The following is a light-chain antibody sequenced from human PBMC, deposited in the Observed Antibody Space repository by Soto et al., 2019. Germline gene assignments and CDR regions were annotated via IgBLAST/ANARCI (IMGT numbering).Light chain of an antibody. CDR2: DAS. CDR1: QSVSSY. CDR3: QQRSNRPQT. J-gene: IGKJ1*01. V-gene: IGKV3-11*01. Sequence: EIVLTQSHATLSLSPGERATIXCRASQSVSSYLAWYQQKPGQAPRLLIYDASNRATGIPARFSGSGSGTDFTLTISSLEPEDFAVYYCQQRSNRPQTFGQGTKVDIK.